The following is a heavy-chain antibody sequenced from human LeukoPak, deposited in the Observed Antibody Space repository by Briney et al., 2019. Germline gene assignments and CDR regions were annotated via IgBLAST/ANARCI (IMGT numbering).Heavy chain of an antibody. V-gene: IGHV4-59*01. J-gene: IGHJ6*02. CDR1: GGSISSYY. D-gene: IGHD1-26*01. Sequence: SETLSLTCTVSGGSISSYYWSWIRQPPGKGLEWIGYIYYSGSTNYNPSLKSRVTISVDTSKNQFSLKLSSVTAADTAVYYCARDLIEESRGSYFGSYYYYGMDVWGQGTTVTVSS. CDR3: ARDLIEESRGSYFGSYYYYGMDV. CDR2: IYYSGST.